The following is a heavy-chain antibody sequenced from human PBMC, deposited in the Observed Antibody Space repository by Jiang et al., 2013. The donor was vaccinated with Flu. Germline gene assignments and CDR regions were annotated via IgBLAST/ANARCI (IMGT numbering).Heavy chain of an antibody. Sequence: RLSCAASGFTFSSYSMNWSARLQGRGVEWVSSISSSSSYIYYADSVKGRFTISRDNAKNSLYLQMNSLRAEDTAVYYCARATGFDPWGQGTLVTVSS. CDR2: ISSSSSYI. V-gene: IGHV3-21*01. J-gene: IGHJ5*02. CDR1: GFTFSSYS. D-gene: IGHD4-17*01. CDR3: ARATGFDP.